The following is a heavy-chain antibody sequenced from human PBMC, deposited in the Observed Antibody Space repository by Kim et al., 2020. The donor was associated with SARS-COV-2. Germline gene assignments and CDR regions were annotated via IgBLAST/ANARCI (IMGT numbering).Heavy chain of an antibody. Sequence: GGSLRLSCAASGFTFGDYGMHWVRQVPGKGLEWVSGISRNSDSKGYADSVKGRFTISRDNAKNSLYLQMNSLRVEDTALYYCTTDPGTSAFFDWGQGTLVTVSS. CDR3: TTDPGTSAFFD. CDR1: GFTFGDYG. V-gene: IGHV3-9*01. J-gene: IGHJ4*02. D-gene: IGHD3-3*01. CDR2: ISRNSDSK.